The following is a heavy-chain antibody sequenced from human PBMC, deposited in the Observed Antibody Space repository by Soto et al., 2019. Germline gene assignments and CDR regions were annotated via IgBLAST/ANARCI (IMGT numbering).Heavy chain of an antibody. D-gene: IGHD3-22*01. J-gene: IGHJ6*02. V-gene: IGHV4-30-4*01. CDR3: ARDSEDRDSSGYYGRGMDV. Sequence: QVQLQESGPGLVKPSQTLSLTCTVSGGSISSGDYYWSWIRQPPGKGLEWIGYIYYSGSTYYNPSLKSRVTISVDTSKNQFSLKLSSVTAADTAVYYCARDSEDRDSSGYYGRGMDVWGQGTTVTVSS. CDR2: IYYSGST. CDR1: GGSISSGDYY.